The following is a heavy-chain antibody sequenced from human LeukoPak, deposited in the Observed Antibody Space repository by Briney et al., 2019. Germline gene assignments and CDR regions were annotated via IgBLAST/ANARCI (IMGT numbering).Heavy chain of an antibody. J-gene: IGHJ4*02. V-gene: IGHV3-48*01. D-gene: IGHD1-26*01. CDR3: AKDGGTHFDH. CDR2: ISSSGTTI. CDR1: GFTFSSYS. Sequence: GGSLRLSCAASGFTFSSYSMNWVRQAPGKGLEWVSYISSSGTTISYAQSVKGRFTITRDNAQNSLTLHMNTLRADDTAVYYCAKDGGTHFDHWGQGTLVTASS.